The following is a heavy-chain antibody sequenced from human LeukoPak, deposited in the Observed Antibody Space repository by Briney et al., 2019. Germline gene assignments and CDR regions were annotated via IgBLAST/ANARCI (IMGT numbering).Heavy chain of an antibody. CDR3: ATGNPDIVVVPAAIGGMDV. D-gene: IGHD2-2*01. CDR2: FDPEDGET. Sequence: ASVKVSYKVSGYTLTELSMHWVRQAPGKGLEWMGGFDPEDGETIYAQKFQGRVTMTEDTSTDTAYMELSSLRSEDTAVYYCATGNPDIVVVPAAIGGMDVWGKGTTVTVSS. CDR1: GYTLTELS. J-gene: IGHJ6*04. V-gene: IGHV1-24*01.